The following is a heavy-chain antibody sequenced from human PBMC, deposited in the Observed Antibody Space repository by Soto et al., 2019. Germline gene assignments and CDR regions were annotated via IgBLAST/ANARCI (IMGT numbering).Heavy chain of an antibody. CDR2: INHSGGST. J-gene: IGHJ3*02. V-gene: IGHV1-46*01. CDR3: ASGITGTHDACGI. D-gene: IGHD1-7*01. CDR1: GYTFTSSY. Sequence: QVQLVQSGAEVKKPGASVKVSCKASGYTFTSSYMHWVRQAPGQGLEWMGIINHSGGSTSYAQKFQGRVTMTRDPAPSTVYMELSSLRSEDTAVYYCASGITGTHDACGIWGQGTIVTVS.